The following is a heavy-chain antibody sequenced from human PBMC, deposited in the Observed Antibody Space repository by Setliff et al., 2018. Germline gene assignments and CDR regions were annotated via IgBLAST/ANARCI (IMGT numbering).Heavy chain of an antibody. CDR1: GGSISSHY. D-gene: IGHD2-8*02. CDR2: IYTSGST. CDR3: TVYNTGSSKDHY. V-gene: IGHV4-4*07. J-gene: IGHJ4*02. Sequence: SETLSLTCTVSGGSISSHYWSWIRQPPGKGLEWSGSIYTSGSTNDNPSLKSRVTISVDTSKNQFSLKLSSVTAADTALYYCTVYNTGSSKDHYWGQGTPVTVSS.